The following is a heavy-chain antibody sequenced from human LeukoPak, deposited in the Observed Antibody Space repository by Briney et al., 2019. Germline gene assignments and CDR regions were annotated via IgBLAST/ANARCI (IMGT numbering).Heavy chain of an antibody. D-gene: IGHD2-15*01. CDR1: GGSIISYY. CDR3: ARRRCSGGSCYSYYFDY. J-gene: IGHJ4*02. Sequence: PSETLSLTCTVSGGSIISYYWSWLRQPPGKGLEWVGYIYYSGSTNYNPSLKSRVTISVDTSKNQFSLKLSSVTAADTAVYYCARRRCSGGSCYSYYFDYRGQGTLVTVSS. V-gene: IGHV4-59*08. CDR2: IYYSGST.